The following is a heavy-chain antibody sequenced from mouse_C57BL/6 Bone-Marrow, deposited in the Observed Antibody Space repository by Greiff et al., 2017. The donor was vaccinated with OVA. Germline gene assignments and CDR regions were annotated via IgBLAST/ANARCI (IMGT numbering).Heavy chain of an antibody. V-gene: IGHV1-54*01. Sequence: QVQLQQSGAELVRPGTSVKVSCKASGYAFNNYLIEWVKQRPGQGLEWIGVINPGSGGTNYNEKFKGKATLTADKSSRTAYMQLSSLTSEDSAVYFCAREDYGNHAGYAMDYGGQGTSVTVSS. J-gene: IGHJ4*01. CDR1: GYAFNNYL. D-gene: IGHD2-1*01. CDR2: INPGSGGT. CDR3: AREDYGNHAGYAMDY.